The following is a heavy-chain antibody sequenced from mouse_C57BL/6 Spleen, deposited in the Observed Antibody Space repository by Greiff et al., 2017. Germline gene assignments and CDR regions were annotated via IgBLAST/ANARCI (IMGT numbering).Heavy chain of an antibody. D-gene: IGHD4-1*01. V-gene: IGHV1-64*01. CDR2: IHPNSGST. J-gene: IGHJ1*03. CDR3: AICGLGRFWYFDV. Sequence: QVQLQQPGAELVKPGASVKLSCKASGYTFTSYWMHWVKQRPGQGLEWIGMIHPNSGSTNYNEKLKSKATLTVDKSSSTAYMQLSSLTSEDSAVYYCAICGLGRFWYFDVWGTGTTVTVSS. CDR1: GYTFTSYW.